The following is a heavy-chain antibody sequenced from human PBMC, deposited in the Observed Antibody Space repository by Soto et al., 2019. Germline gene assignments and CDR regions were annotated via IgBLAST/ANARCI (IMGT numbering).Heavy chain of an antibody. CDR3: AKARGWCDP. CDR2: INPNGGST. Sequence: QVQLVQSGPEVKKPGASVKISCKASGSTFITYYIHWVRQAPGQGLEWMRVINPNGGSTDYAQKFQGRVTMTRDTSTSTVYLELSSLRSEDTAVYYCAKARGWCDPWGQGTLVTVSS. D-gene: IGHD3-10*01. CDR1: GSTFITYY. V-gene: IGHV1-46*01. J-gene: IGHJ5*02.